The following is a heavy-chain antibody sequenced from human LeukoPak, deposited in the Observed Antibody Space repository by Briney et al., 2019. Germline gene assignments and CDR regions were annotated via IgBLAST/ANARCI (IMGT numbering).Heavy chain of an antibody. V-gene: IGHV4-34*01. Sequence: SETLSLTCAVYGGSFSGYYWSWIRQPPGKGLEWIGEINHSGTTKHNPSLKSRVTISVDTSKNQFSLRLSSVIAADTAVYYCAREPTTVSPPGWGQGTLVTVSS. CDR1: GGSFSGYY. D-gene: IGHD4-11*01. J-gene: IGHJ4*02. CDR3: AREPTTVSPPG. CDR2: INHSGTT.